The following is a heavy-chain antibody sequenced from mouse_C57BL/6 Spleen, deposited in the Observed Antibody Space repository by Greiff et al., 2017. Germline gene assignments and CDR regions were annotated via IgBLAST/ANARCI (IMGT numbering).Heavy chain of an antibody. V-gene: IGHV1-82*01. D-gene: IGHD1-1*01. CDR1: GYAFSSSW. Sequence: VQLQQSGPELVKPGASVKISCKASGYAFSSSWMNWVKQRPGKGLEWIGRIYPGAGDTNYNGKFKGKATLTADKSSSTAYMQLSSLTSEDSAVYFCARTQYYGSSYGYFDVWGTGTTVTVSS. CDR3: ARTQYYGSSYGYFDV. J-gene: IGHJ1*03. CDR2: IYPGAGDT.